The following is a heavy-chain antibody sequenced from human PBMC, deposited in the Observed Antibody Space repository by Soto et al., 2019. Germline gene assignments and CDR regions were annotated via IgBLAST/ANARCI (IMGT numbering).Heavy chain of an antibody. J-gene: IGHJ6*02. V-gene: IGHV4-34*01. Sequence: QVQLQQWGAGLLKPSETLSLTCAVYGGSFSGYYWSWIRQPPGKGREWIGEINHSGSTNYNPSLNRRVTISVDTSNNQSSLKLRSVTAAATAVYYCATTYLGYCSSTSCYHYYYYYGMDVWGQGTTVTVSS. CDR2: INHSGST. CDR1: GGSFSGYY. D-gene: IGHD2-2*01. CDR3: ATTYLGYCSSTSCYHYYYYYGMDV.